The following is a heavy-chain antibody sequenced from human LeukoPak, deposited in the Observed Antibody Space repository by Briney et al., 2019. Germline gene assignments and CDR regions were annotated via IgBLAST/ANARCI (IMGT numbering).Heavy chain of an antibody. J-gene: IGHJ2*01. D-gene: IGHD3-3*01. V-gene: IGHV1-46*01. CDR3: ARAGPLYYDFLGDWYFDL. Sequence: ASVKVSCKASGYTFTSYYMHWVRQAPGQGLEWMGIINPSGGSTSYAQKFQGRVTMTRDTSTSTVYMELSSLRSEDTAVYYCARAGPLYYDFLGDWYFDLWGRGTLVTVSS. CDR1: GYTFTSYY. CDR2: INPSGGST.